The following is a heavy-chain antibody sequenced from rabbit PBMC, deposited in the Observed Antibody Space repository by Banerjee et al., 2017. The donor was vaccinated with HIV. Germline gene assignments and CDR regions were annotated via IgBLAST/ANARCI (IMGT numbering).Heavy chain of an antibody. J-gene: IGHJ4*01. CDR1: GFDFSNNG. Sequence: QEQLVESGGGLVQPGGSLKLSCKASGFDFSNNGMSWVRQAPGKGLEWIACINSNTGNTVYASWAKGPFTISKTSSTTVTLQMTSLTAADTATYFCARDLAGVVGWNFGLWGPGTLVTVS. V-gene: IGHV1S45*01. D-gene: IGHD4-1*01. CDR2: INSNTGNT. CDR3: ARDLAGVVGWNFGL.